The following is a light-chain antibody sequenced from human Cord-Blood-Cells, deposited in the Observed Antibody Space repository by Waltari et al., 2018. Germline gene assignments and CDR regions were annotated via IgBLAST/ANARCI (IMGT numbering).Light chain of an antibody. Sequence: EIVLTQSPATLSLSPGERATRSGVASQSVSSTYLAWYQQKLGLAPSLRIYDASSRATGIPDRFSGSGSGTGFTLTISRLEPEDFAVYYCQQYGSSPPLTFGGGTKVEIK. J-gene: IGKJ4*01. V-gene: IGKV3D-20*01. CDR3: QQYGSSPPLT. CDR2: DAS. CDR1: QSVSSTY.